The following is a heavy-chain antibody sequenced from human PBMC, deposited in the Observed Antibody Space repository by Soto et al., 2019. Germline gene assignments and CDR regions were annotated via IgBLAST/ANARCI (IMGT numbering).Heavy chain of an antibody. V-gene: IGHV4-34*01. J-gene: IGHJ5*02. CDR1: GGACSVYY. D-gene: IGHD6-13*01. CDR3: GRGGDIPAAGLDYRFNL. Sequence: SETLSLTCSVYGGACSVYYCSSIRHPPWKGVEWLGDINHSGSTNYNPSVKSPGTISVGRSKNQFSLKLSSVTSADTAVYYCGRGGDIPAAGLDYRFNLWGQGTQVTVSS. CDR2: INHSGST.